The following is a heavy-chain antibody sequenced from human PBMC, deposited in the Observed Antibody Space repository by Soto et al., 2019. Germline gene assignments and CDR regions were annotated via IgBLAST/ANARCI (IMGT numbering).Heavy chain of an antibody. CDR2: IYPGDSDT. D-gene: IGHD6-13*01. V-gene: IGHV5-51*01. CDR3: AGGYSSSWYDGLPGDY. CDR1: GYSFTSYW. J-gene: IGHJ4*02. Sequence: GESLKISCKGSGYSFTSYWIGWVRQMPGKGLEWMGIIYPGDSDTRYSPSFQGQVTISADKSISTAYLQWSSLKASDTAMYYCAGGYSSSWYDGLPGDYWGQGTLVTVSS.